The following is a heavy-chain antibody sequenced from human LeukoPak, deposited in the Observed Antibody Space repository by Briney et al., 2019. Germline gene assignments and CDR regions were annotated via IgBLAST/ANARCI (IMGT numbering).Heavy chain of an antibody. CDR1: GGTFSSYA. J-gene: IGHJ4*02. Sequence: SVKVSCKASGGTFSSYAISWVRQAPGQGLEWMGRIIPILGIANYAQKFQGRVTITADKSTSTAYMELSSLRSEDTAVYYCAGDSVGATHQVAYFDYWGQGTLVTVSS. CDR3: AGDSVGATHQVAYFDY. V-gene: IGHV1-69*04. D-gene: IGHD1-26*01. CDR2: IIPILGIA.